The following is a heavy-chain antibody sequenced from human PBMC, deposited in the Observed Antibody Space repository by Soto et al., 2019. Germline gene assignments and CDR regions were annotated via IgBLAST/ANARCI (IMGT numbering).Heavy chain of an antibody. Sequence: GGSLRLSCAASGFTFSSYAMSWVRQAPGKGLEWVSAISGSGGSTYYADSVKGRFTISRDNSKNTLYLQMNSLRAEDTSVYYCAKYPSNTEQLSFFDFWGQGTLVTVSS. J-gene: IGHJ4*02. CDR2: ISGSGGST. CDR1: GFTFSSYA. D-gene: IGHD6-13*01. CDR3: AKYPSNTEQLSFFDF. V-gene: IGHV3-23*01.